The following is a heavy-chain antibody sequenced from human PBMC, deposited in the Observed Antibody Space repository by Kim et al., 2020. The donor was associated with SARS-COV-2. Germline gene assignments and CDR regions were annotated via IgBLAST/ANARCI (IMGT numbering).Heavy chain of an antibody. CDR3: SRRVAGAFNF. Sequence: GGSLRLSCAASGFMFNIFSMGWVRQAPGKGLECVSAITGSGSTYYADSVRGRFTISRDNFKNILYLQMNSLRAEDTALYYCSRRVAGAFNFLGQGTVVTV. J-gene: IGHJ3*01. CDR1: GFMFNIFS. CDR2: ITGSGST. V-gene: IGHV3-23*01.